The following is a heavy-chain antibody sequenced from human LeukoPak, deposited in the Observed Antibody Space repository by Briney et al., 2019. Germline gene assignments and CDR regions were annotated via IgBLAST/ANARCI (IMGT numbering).Heavy chain of an antibody. J-gene: IGHJ4*02. CDR3: ARDAVGSYYDFWSGYYGIDY. D-gene: IGHD3-3*01. Sequence: GGSLRLSCAASGFTFSSYSMNWVRQAPGKGLEWVSSISSSSSYICYADSVKGRFTISRDNAKNSLYLQMNSLRAEDTAVYYCARDAVGSYYDFWSGYYGIDYWGQGTLVTVSS. CDR2: ISSSSSYI. V-gene: IGHV3-21*01. CDR1: GFTFSSYS.